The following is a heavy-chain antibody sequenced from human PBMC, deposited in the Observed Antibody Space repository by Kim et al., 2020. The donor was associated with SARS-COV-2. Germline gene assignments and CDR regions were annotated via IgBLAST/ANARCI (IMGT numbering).Heavy chain of an antibody. CDR1: GGSISSYY. D-gene: IGHD1-7*01. CDR2: IYYSGST. CDR3: ARSNWNYGLGYYYYYMDV. Sequence: SETLSLTCTVSGGSISSYYWSWIRQPPGKGLEWIGYIYYSGSTNYNPSLKSRVTISVDTSKNQFSLKLSSVTAADTAVYYCARSNWNYGLGYYYYYMDVWGKGTPVTVSS. J-gene: IGHJ6*03. V-gene: IGHV4-59*01.